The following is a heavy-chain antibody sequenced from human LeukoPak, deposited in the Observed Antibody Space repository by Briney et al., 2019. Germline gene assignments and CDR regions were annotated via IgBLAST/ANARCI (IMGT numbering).Heavy chain of an antibody. V-gene: IGHV1-18*01. D-gene: IGHD2-2*01. CDR3: ARSPHILVVPTAFSS. CDR1: GYTFSSYG. Sequence: PGASVKVSCKASGYTFSSYGISWVRQAPGQGLEWMGWISAYNGNTNYAHKFQGRVTMTTDTPTTTAYMELRSLRSDDTAVYYCARSPHILVVPTAFSSWGQGTLVTVSS. CDR2: ISAYNGNT. J-gene: IGHJ4*02.